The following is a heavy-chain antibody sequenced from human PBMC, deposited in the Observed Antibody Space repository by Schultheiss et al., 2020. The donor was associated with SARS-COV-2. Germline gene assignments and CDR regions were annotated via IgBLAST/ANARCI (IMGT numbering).Heavy chain of an antibody. D-gene: IGHD6-19*01. CDR2: IYSGGST. Sequence: GGSLRLSCAASGFTVSSNYMSWVRQAPGKGLEWVSVIYSGGSTYYADSVKGRFTISRDNSKNTLYLQMNSLRAEDTAVYYCAKVRSQWLVVGSGDYWGQGTLVTVSS. V-gene: IGHV3-66*02. J-gene: IGHJ4*02. CDR3: AKVRSQWLVVGSGDY. CDR1: GFTVSSNY.